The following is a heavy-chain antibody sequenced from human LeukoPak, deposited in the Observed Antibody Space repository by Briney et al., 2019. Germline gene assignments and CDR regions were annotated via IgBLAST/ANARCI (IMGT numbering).Heavy chain of an antibody. CDR3: ARFAAGGSYYYYMDV. D-gene: IGHD6-25*01. Sequence: GGSLRLSCAASGFSFSSYSMNWVRQAPGKGLEWVSYISSSSSTIYYADSVKGRFTISRDNAKNSLYLQMNSLRAEDTAVYYCARFAAGGSYYYYMDVWGKGTTVTVSS. J-gene: IGHJ6*03. CDR2: ISSSSSTI. CDR1: GFSFSSYS. V-gene: IGHV3-48*01.